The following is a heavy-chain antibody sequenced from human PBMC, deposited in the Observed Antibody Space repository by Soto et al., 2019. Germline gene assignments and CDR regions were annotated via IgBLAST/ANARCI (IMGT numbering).Heavy chain of an antibody. J-gene: IGHJ4*02. V-gene: IGHV3-30*18. CDR1: GFTFNIYA. D-gene: IGHD5-18*01. CDR2: TSNDGSNK. CDR3: AKPAVDTAEYFDY. Sequence: PGGSLRLSCAASGFTFNIYAMHWVRQAPGKGLEWVAVTSNDGSNKYYADSVKGRFTISRDNSKNTLYLQMNSLRAEDTAVYYCAKPAVDTAEYFDYWGQGTLVTVSS.